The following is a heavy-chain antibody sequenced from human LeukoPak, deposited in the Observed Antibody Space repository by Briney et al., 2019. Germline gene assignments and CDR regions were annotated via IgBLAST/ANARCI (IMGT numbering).Heavy chain of an antibody. V-gene: IGHV4-38-2*02. D-gene: IGHD6-19*01. CDR2: IDHSGST. J-gene: IGHJ4*02. Sequence: SETLSLTCSVSGYSISSGYYWGWIRPPPGKGLEWIGSIDHSGSTYYNPSLKSRVTISVDTSKNQFSLKLSSVTAADTAVYYCARQFGYSSGWYLVYWGQGTLVTVSS. CDR1: GYSISSGYY. CDR3: ARQFGYSSGWYLVY.